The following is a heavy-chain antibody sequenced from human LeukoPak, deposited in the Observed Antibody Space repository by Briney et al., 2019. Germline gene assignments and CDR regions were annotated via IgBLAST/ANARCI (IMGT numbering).Heavy chain of an antibody. CDR1: GYSISSDTY. J-gene: IGHJ4*02. V-gene: IGHV4-38-2*02. D-gene: IGHD6-13*01. Sequence: KPSETMSLTCTVSGYSISSDTYWGWIRQPPGKGLQWIGSIYHSGSTYYNPSLKSRVTISLDTSRNQFSLKLNSVTAADTAVYYCARETEAELAAAGTFDYWGQGTLLTASS. CDR2: IYHSGST. CDR3: ARETEAELAAAGTFDY.